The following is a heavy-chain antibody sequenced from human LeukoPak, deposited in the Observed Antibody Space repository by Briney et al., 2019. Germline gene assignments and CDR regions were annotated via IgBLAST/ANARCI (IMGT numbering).Heavy chain of an antibody. CDR1: GGSISSYY. CDR3: ARDTFCSGGSCYSSWFDP. D-gene: IGHD2-15*01. V-gene: IGHV4-59*01. Sequence: SETLSLTCTVSGGSISSYYWSWIRQPPGKGLEWIGYIYYSGSTNYNPSLKSRVTISVDTSKNQFSLKLSSVTAADTAVYYCARDTFCSGGSCYSSWFDPWGQGTLVTVSS. CDR2: IYYSGST. J-gene: IGHJ5*02.